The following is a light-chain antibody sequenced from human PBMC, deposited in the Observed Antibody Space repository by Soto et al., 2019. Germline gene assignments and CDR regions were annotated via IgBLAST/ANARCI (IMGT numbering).Light chain of an antibody. V-gene: IGKV1-8*01. CDR2: AAS. J-gene: IGKJ2*01. CDR1: QGISSY. Sequence: AIRMTQSPSSLSASTGDRVTITCRGSQGISSYLAWYQQKPGKAPKLLIYAASTLQSGVPSRFSGSGSGTDFALTISCLQSEDFATYYCQQYYSYLYTFGQGTKLEIK. CDR3: QQYYSYLYT.